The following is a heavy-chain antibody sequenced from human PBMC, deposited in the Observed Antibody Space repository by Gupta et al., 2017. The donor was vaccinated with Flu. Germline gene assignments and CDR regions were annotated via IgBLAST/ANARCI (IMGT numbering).Heavy chain of an antibody. Sequence: QVQLVESGGGVVQPGRSLRLSCAASGFTFSSYGMHWVRQAPGKGLEWVAVISYDGSNKYYADSVKGRFTISRDNSKNTLYLQMNSLRAEDTAVYYCAKSRGTTMIVVVITAVDYWGQGTLVTVSS. CDR1: GFTFSSYG. V-gene: IGHV3-30*18. J-gene: IGHJ4*02. D-gene: IGHD3-22*01. CDR3: AKSRGTTMIVVVITAVDY. CDR2: ISYDGSNK.